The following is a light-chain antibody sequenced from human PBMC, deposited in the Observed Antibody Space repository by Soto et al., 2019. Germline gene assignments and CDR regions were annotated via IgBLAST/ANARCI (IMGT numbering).Light chain of an antibody. Sequence: QSVLTQPASVSGSPGQSITLSCTGTNSDTGAYNYVSWYQQHPGKAPKLMIYEVSNRPSGVSHRFSGSKSGNTASLTISGLQAEDEATYYCVSYTRSSTLVSGGGTKVTVL. CDR3: VSYTRSSTLV. J-gene: IGLJ3*02. CDR1: NSDTGAYNY. V-gene: IGLV2-14*01. CDR2: EVS.